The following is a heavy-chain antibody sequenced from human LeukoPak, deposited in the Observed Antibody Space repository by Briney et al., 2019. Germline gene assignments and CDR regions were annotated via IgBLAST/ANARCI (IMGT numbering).Heavy chain of an antibody. CDR3: AREKTGTSLNYYYYYMDV. J-gene: IGHJ6*03. CDR2: IYYSGST. Sequence: PLQTLSLTCTVSGGSISSGGYYWSWIRQHPGKGLEWIGYIYYSGSTYYNPSLKSRVTISVDTSKNQFSLKLSSVTAADTAVYYCAREKTGTSLNYYYYYMDVWGKGTTVTVSS. V-gene: IGHV4-31*03. D-gene: IGHD1-1*01. CDR1: GGSISSGGYY.